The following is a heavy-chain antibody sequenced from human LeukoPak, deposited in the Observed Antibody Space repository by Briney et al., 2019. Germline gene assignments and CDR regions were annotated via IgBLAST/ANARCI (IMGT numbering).Heavy chain of an antibody. V-gene: IGHV3-30*03. CDR3: TGDWDHYGFDS. J-gene: IGHJ5*01. D-gene: IGHD3-16*01. CDR2: ISYDGSNK. CDR1: GFTFSSYG. Sequence: GRSLRLSCAASGFTFSSYGMHWVRQAPGKGLEWVAVISYDGSNKYYADSVKGRFTISRDNSKNTLYLQMNSLRAEDTAVYYCTGDWDHYGFDSWGQGTLVTVSS.